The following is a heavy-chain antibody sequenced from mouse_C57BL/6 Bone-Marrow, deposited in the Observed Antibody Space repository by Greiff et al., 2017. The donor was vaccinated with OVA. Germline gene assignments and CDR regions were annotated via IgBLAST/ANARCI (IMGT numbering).Heavy chain of an antibody. CDR3: ARDRAVVAFDY. D-gene: IGHD1-1*01. CDR2: ISDGGSYT. CDR1: GFTFSSYA. J-gene: IGHJ2*01. Sequence: EVNVVESGGGLVKPGGSLKLSCAASGFTFSSYAMSWVRQTPEKRLEWVATISDGGSYTYYPDNVKGRFTISRDNAKNNLYLQMSHLKSEDTAMYYCARDRAVVAFDYWGQGTTLTVSS. V-gene: IGHV5-4*01.